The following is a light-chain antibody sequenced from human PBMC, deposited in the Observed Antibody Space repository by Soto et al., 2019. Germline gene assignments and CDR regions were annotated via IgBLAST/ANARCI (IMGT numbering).Light chain of an antibody. CDR2: DAS. J-gene: IGKJ1*01. CDR1: QSVSGW. V-gene: IGKV1-5*01. CDR3: QQYETFSGT. Sequence: DIQRTPSPSTLSAYVCDTVTVTCRASQSVSGWLALYQQKPGEAPKLLIYDASALPRGVPSRFSGSGSGTKFTLTIASLQPDDFATYYCQQYETFSGTVGPGTKVDIK.